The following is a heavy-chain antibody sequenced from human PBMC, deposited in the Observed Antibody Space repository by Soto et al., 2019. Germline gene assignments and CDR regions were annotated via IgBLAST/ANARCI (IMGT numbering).Heavy chain of an antibody. CDR3: AARSYYDSSGYYYYGMDV. V-gene: IGHV1-58*01. D-gene: IGHD3-22*01. CDR1: GFTFTSSA. CDR2: IVVGSGNT. J-gene: IGHJ6*02. Sequence: SVKVSCKASGFTFTSSAVQWVRQARGQRLEWIGWIVVGSGNTNYAQKFQERVTITRDMSTSTAYMELSSLRSEDTAVYYCAARSYYDSSGYYYYGMDVWGQGTTVTVS.